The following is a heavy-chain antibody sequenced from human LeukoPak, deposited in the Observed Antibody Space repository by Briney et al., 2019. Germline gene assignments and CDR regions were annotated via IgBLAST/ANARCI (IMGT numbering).Heavy chain of an antibody. D-gene: IGHD1-1*01. Sequence: GGSLRLSCAGSGFSFRRFWMTWVRQAPGRGLERVANINGDGDGKGYADSVKDRFTISRDNARSLVFLQIHSLRDEDTALYYCARDSSPDSATTYYDALDMWGQGTMVTVSS. CDR3: ARDSSPDSATTYYDALDM. CDR2: INGDGDGK. CDR1: GFSFRRFW. J-gene: IGHJ3*02. V-gene: IGHV3-7*01.